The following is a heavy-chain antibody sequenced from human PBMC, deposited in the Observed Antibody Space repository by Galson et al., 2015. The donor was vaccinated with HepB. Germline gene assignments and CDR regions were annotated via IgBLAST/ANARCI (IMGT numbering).Heavy chain of an antibody. CDR1: GGSISNYF. V-gene: IGHV4-59*08. CDR2: IRYSGST. D-gene: IGHD4-17*01. Sequence: ETLSLTCTVSGGSISNYFWSWFRQSPGKALEWIAYIRYSGSTNYNPSLKSRVTISVDTSKNQFSLKLSSVTAADTAIYYCARHKECGDYSLDYWGQGTLVTVSS. CDR3: ARHKECGDYSLDY. J-gene: IGHJ4*02.